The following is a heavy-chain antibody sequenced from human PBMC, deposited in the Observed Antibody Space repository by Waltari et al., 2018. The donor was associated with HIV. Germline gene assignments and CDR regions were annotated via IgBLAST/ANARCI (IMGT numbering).Heavy chain of an antibody. Sequence: QVQLQQWGAGLLQPSETLSLTCDVYGGSFRGYYRHWIRQAKGMRLEGLVAINHSGTTTYNPSVQRRATTSVATAMNQCCLKLYSVTAADTAVYYCARERAPLRVVRGVIITFPFDNWGQGTLITVSS. CDR3: ARERAPLRVVRGVIITFPFDN. J-gene: IGHJ4*02. CDR2: INHSGTT. V-gene: IGHV4-34*02. CDR1: GGSFRGYY. D-gene: IGHD3-10*01.